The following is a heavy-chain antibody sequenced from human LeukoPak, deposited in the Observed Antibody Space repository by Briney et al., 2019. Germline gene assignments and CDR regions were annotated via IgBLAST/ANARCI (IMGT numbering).Heavy chain of an antibody. CDR1: GFTVITND. CDR3: ARGVEPLAANTLAY. V-gene: IGHV3-53*01. Sequence: GGSLRLSCAASGFTVITNDMTWVRQAPGKGLEWVSVLYSDGNTKYADSVQGRFTISRDNSKNTPYLEMNSLSPDDTAVYYCARGVEPLAANTLAYWGEGTLVTVSS. D-gene: IGHD3-16*01. J-gene: IGHJ4*02. CDR2: LYSDGNT.